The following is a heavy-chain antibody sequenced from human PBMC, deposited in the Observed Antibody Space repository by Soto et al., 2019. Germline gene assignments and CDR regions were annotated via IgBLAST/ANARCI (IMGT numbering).Heavy chain of an antibody. D-gene: IGHD2-2*01. CDR3: ARGSAPYCSSTSCYADEVSYFDY. V-gene: IGHV3-66*01. J-gene: IGHJ4*02. CDR1: GFTVSSKY. Sequence: PGGSLRLSCAASGFTVSSKYMSWVRQAPGKGLEWVSLIQSGGPTYYADSVKGRFTISRDNAKNTLHLQMNSLRAEDTAVYYCARGSAPYCSSTSCYADEVSYFDYWGQGTLVTVSS. CDR2: IQSGGPT.